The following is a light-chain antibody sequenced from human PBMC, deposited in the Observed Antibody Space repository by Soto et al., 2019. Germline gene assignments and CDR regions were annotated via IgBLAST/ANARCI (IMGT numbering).Light chain of an antibody. V-gene: IGKV1-39*01. CDR2: GAS. CDR3: QQSFRTPFC. Sequence: DVQMTQSPSSLSASIGDRVTISCRTSHVISTYLNWYQQKPGKAPNLLIHGASSLESGVPSRFSSRGSGTDFTLTITSLQTEHFSTYYCQQSFRTPFCFGQGN. CDR1: HVISTY. J-gene: IGKJ2*03.